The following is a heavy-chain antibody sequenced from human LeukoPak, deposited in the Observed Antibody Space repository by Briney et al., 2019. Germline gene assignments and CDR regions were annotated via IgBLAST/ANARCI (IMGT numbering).Heavy chain of an antibody. CDR1: GFTFGDYA. CDR2: IRSKAYGGTT. J-gene: IGHJ5*02. CDR3: TRARLLWFGELSRRFDP. D-gene: IGHD3-10*01. V-gene: IGHV3-49*03. Sequence: PGRSLRLSCTASGFTFGDYAMSWFRQAPGKGLEWVGFIRSKAYGGTTEYAASVKGRFTISRDDSKSIAYLQMNSLKTEDTAVCYCTRARLLWFGELSRRFDPWGQGTLVTASS.